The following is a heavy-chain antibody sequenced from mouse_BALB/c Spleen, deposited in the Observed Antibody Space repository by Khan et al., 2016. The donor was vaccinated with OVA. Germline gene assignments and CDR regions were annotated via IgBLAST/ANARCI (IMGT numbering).Heavy chain of an antibody. Sequence: VQLQESEPGLVQPSQSLSITYIVSGFSLNYYGVHWVRQSPGKGLEWLGLIWSGGSTVYNAPFISRLSISKDNSKSQVFFKMNSLRSDDTAIYYCARNYDYEEGLAYWGQGTLVTVSA. CDR3: ARNYDYEEGLAY. CDR1: GFSLNYYG. J-gene: IGHJ3*01. CDR2: IWSGGST. V-gene: IGHV2-2*01. D-gene: IGHD2-4*01.